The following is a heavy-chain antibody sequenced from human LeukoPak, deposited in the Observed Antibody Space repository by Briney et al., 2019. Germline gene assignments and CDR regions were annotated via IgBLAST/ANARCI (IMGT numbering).Heavy chain of an antibody. CDR3: ARLVGIAADGTGGDY. CDR2: INHSGST. J-gene: IGHJ4*02. Sequence: PSETLSLTCTVSDGSITSNVYYWDWIRQPPGKGLEYMGSINHSGSTHCHPSLKSRVTISVDTSKNQFSLKLNSVTAADTAVYYCARLVGIAADGTGGDYWGQGTLVTVSS. CDR1: DGSITSNVYY. V-gene: IGHV4-39*01. D-gene: IGHD6-13*01.